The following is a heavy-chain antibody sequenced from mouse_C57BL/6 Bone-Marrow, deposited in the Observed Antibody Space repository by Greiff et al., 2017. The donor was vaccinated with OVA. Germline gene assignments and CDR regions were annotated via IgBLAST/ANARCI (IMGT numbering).Heavy chain of an antibody. CDR3: ARATAQATPYYAMDD. D-gene: IGHD3-2*02. CDR1: GFTFSSYG. Sequence: EVQLVESGGDLVKPGGSLKLSCAASGFTFSSYGMSWVRQTPDKRLEWVATISSGGSYTYYPDSVKGRFTISRDNAKNTLYLQMSSLKSEDTAMYYCARATAQATPYYAMDDWGQGTSVTVSS. J-gene: IGHJ4*01. V-gene: IGHV5-6*01. CDR2: ISSGGSYT.